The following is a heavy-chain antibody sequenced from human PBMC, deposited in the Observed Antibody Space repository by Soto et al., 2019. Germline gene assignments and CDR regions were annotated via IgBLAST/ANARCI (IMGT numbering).Heavy chain of an antibody. CDR3: ASTPYSSGWYKRFDP. CDR2: IDPSDSYT. CDR1: GYSFSSYW. D-gene: IGHD6-19*01. Sequence: GESLKISCKGSGYSFSSYWISWVRQMPGKGLEWMGRIDPSDSYTNYSPPFQGHVTISADKSISTAYLQWSSLKASDTAMYYCASTPYSSGWYKRFDPWGQGTLVTVSS. J-gene: IGHJ5*02. V-gene: IGHV5-10-1*01.